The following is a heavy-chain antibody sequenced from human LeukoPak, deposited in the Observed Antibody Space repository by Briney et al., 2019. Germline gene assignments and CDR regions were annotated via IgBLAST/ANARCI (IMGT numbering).Heavy chain of an antibody. V-gene: IGHV4-34*01. Sequence: GSLRLSCAASGFTFSSYAMSWVRQPPGKGLEWIGEINHSGSTNYNPSLKSRVTISVDTSKNQFSLKLSSVTAADTAVYYCARGRGTGFDYWGQGTLVTVSS. D-gene: IGHD2-15*01. CDR2: INHSGST. CDR1: GFTFSSYA. CDR3: ARGRGTGFDY. J-gene: IGHJ4*02.